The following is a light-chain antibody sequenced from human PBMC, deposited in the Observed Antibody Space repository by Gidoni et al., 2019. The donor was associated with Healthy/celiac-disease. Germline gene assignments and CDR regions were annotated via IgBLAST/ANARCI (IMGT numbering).Light chain of an antibody. CDR2: LGS. CDR3: MQALQTPWT. Sequence: EIVMTQSQLSRPVTPGEPASIPCRSSQSLLHSNGYNYLDWYLQKPGQSPQLLIYLGSNRASGVPDRFSGSGSGTDFTLKISRVEAEDVGVYYCMQALQTPWTFGQGTKVEIK. J-gene: IGKJ1*01. V-gene: IGKV2-28*01. CDR1: QSLLHSNGYNY.